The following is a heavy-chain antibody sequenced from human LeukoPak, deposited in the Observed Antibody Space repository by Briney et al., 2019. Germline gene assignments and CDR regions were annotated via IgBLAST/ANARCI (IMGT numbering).Heavy chain of an antibody. CDR2: ISSSGSYI. Sequence: PGGSLRLSCAASGFTFSSYSMNWVRQAPGKGLEWVSSISSSGSYIYYADSVKGRFTISRDNAKNSLYLQMDGLRVEDTAVYYCARDLSSSTSCYTYWGQGTLVTVSS. J-gene: IGHJ4*02. CDR3: ARDLSSSTSCYTY. D-gene: IGHD2-2*02. V-gene: IGHV3-21*01. CDR1: GFTFSSYS.